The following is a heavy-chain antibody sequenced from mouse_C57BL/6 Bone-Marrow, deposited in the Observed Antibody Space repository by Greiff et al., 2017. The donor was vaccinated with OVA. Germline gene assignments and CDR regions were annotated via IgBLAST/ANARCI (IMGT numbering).Heavy chain of an antibody. D-gene: IGHD1-1*01. CDR1: GYTFTSYW. CDR2: IAPSDSYT. CDR3: ARSVVAPDY. J-gene: IGHJ2*01. V-gene: IGHV1-69*01. Sequence: QVQLQQPGAELVMPGASVKLSCKASGYTFTSYWMHWVKQRPGQGLEWIGEIAPSDSYTNYNQKFQGKSTLTVDKSSSTAFMQLSSLTSEDSAVYYCARSVVAPDYWGQGTTLTVSS.